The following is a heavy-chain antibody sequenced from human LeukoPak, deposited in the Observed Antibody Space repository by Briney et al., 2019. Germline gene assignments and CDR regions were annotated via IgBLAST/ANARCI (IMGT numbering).Heavy chain of an antibody. CDR2: ISYDGGNK. CDR3: AKGGVYGDYYFDY. J-gene: IGHJ4*02. V-gene: IGHV3-30-3*01. D-gene: IGHD4-17*01. Sequence: PGGSLRLSCAASGFTFSSYAMHWVRQAPGKGLEWVAVISYDGGNKYYADSVKGRFTISRDNSKNTLYLQMNSLRAEDTALYYCAKGGVYGDYYFDYWGQGTLVTVSS. CDR1: GFTFSSYA.